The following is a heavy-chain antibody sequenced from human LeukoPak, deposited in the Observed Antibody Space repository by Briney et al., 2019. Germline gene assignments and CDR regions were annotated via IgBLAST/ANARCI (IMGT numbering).Heavy chain of an antibody. CDR3: AKDSVPIVVVITVPDY. Sequence: GGSLRLSCAASGFTFSSYAMSWVRQAPGKGLEWVSAISGSGGSTYYADSVKGRFTISRDNSKNTLYLQMNSLRAEDTAVYYCAKDSVPIVVVITVPDYWGQGTLVTVSS. D-gene: IGHD3-22*01. V-gene: IGHV3-23*01. CDR2: ISGSGGST. J-gene: IGHJ4*02. CDR1: GFTFSSYA.